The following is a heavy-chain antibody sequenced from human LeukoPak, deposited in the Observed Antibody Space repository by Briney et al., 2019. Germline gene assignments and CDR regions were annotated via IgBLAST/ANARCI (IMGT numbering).Heavy chain of an antibody. J-gene: IGHJ4*02. Sequence: SETLSLTCTVSGASISAFHWTWFRQPAGKGLEWIGLIYSSGSTLFNPSLKSRVTMSVDLTKNQLSLKLTSVTAADTALYYCARKDGDYWGRGTLVTVSS. V-gene: IGHV4-4*07. CDR2: IYSSGST. CDR3: ARKDGDY. CDR1: GASISAFH.